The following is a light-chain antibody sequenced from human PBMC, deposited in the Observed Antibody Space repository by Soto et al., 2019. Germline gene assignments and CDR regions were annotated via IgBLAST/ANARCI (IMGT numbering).Light chain of an antibody. V-gene: IGKV1-27*01. CDR3: QKYNTVPAI. Sequence: DIQMTQSPPSLSASVGDRVTITCRARQGIGNTLAWYQQKPGTVPKLLIYSAFTLQSGLPSRFSGSGSGIDFTLTISSLQPEDVAAYYCQKYNTVPAIFGQGTRLETK. CDR1: QGIGNT. J-gene: IGKJ5*01. CDR2: SAF.